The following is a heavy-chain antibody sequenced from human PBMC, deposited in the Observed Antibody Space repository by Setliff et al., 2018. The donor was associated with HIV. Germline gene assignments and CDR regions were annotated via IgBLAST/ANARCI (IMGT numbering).Heavy chain of an antibody. J-gene: IGHJ4*02. V-gene: IGHV1-69*10. CDR3: ARVYADSSGWSQDAKGTFDY. Sequence: SVKVSCKASGGTFSSYAISWVRQAPGQGLEWMGGIIPILGIANYAQKFQGRVTITADKSTSTAYMELSSLRSEDTAVYYCARVYADSSGWSQDAKGTFDYWGQGTLVTVSS. CDR1: GGTFSSYA. CDR2: IIPILGIA. D-gene: IGHD6-19*01.